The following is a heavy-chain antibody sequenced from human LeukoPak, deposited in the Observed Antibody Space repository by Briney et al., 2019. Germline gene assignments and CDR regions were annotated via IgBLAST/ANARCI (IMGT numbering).Heavy chain of an antibody. CDR2: IYYSGST. D-gene: IGHD2-15*01. CDR3: ARASRYCSGGSCYSN. J-gene: IGHJ4*02. V-gene: IGHV4-59*01. Sequence: SETLSLTCTVSGGSISSYYWSWIRQPPGKGLEWIGYIYYSGSTNYNPSLKSRVTISVDTSKNQFSLKLSSVTAADTAVYYCARASRYCSGGSCYSNWGQGTLVTVSS. CDR1: GGSISSYY.